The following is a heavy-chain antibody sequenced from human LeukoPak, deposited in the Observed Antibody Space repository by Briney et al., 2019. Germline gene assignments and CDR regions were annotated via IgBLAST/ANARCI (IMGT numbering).Heavy chain of an antibody. V-gene: IGHV5-51*01. D-gene: IGHD5-18*01. CDR1: GYSFTSYW. Sequence: GESLKISCKASGYSFTSYWIGWVRQMPGKGLEWMGIIDPSDSDTRYTPSFQSQVTISPDKSLSTAYLQWNSLKASDSAMYYCARQTAMGRSGDYWGQGTLVTVSS. CDR2: IDPSDSDT. J-gene: IGHJ4*02. CDR3: ARQTAMGRSGDY.